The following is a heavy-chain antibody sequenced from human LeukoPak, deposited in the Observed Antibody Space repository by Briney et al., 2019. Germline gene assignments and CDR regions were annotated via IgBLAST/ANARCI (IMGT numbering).Heavy chain of an antibody. CDR3: AKALVVVAPMDFYYGMDV. CDR2: ISGSGGRT. J-gene: IGHJ6*02. D-gene: IGHD2-15*01. Sequence: GGSLRLSCAASGFTFSGSAMSWVRQAPGKGLEWVSGISGSGGRTYYADSVKGRFTISRDNSKNTLYLQMNSLRAEDTAVYYCAKALVVVAPMDFYYGMDVWGQGTTVTVSS. V-gene: IGHV3-23*01. CDR1: GFTFSGSA.